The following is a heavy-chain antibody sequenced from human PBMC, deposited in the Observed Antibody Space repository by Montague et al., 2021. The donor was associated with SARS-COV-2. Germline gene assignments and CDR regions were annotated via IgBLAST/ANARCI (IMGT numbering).Heavy chain of an antibody. Sequence: SETLSLTCTVSGGSISSSSYYWGWIRQPPGKGLEWIGSVYYSGSTYYNPSLKSRVTISVDTSKNQFSLKLSSVTAADTAVYYCARDGSLRFEILIGPLHYYDGMDVWGQGTTVTVSS. D-gene: IGHD3-9*01. J-gene: IGHJ6*02. CDR2: VYYSGST. CDR3: ARDGSLRFEILIGPLHYYDGMDV. V-gene: IGHV4-39*07. CDR1: GGSISSSSYY.